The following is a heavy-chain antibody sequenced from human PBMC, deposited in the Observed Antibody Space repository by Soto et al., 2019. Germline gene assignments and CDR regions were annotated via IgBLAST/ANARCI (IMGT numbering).Heavy chain of an antibody. V-gene: IGHV3-33*01. CDR1: GFTFSSYG. D-gene: IGHD6-13*01. CDR2: IWYDGSNK. Sequence: QVQLVESGGGVVQPGRSLRLSCAASGFTFSSYGMHWVRQAPGKGLEWVAVIWYDGSNKYYADSVKGRFTISRDNSKNTLYLQMNSLRAEDTAVYYCARVRRSSSWYEAGYWGQGTVVTVSS. J-gene: IGHJ4*02. CDR3: ARVRRSSSWYEAGY.